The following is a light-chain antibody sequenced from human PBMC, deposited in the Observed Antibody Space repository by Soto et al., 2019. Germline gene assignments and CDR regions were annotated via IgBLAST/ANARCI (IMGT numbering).Light chain of an antibody. CDR1: QSVNSRF. CDR2: GAS. V-gene: IGKV3-20*01. J-gene: IGKJ1*01. CDR3: QQYGTSPPWT. Sequence: DIVLTQSPGTLSLSPGERATLSCRASQSVNSRFFAWYQQKPGQAPRLLIYGASSRATGIPDRFSGSGSGTDFTLTISRLEPEDFAVYYCQQYGTSPPWTFGQGTKVDIK.